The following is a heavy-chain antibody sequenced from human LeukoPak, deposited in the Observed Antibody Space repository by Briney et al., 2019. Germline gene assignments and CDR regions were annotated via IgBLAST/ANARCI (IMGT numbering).Heavy chain of an antibody. V-gene: IGHV4-59*01. CDR2: IYYSGST. CDR3: ARERIENAMDV. CDR1: GDSIRSYY. Sequence: SETLSLTCTVSGDSIRSYYWSWIRQPPGKGLEWIGYIYYSGSTNYSPSLKSRVTISVDTSKNQFSLKLSSVTAADTAVYYCARERIENAMDVWGQGTTVTVSS. J-gene: IGHJ6*02.